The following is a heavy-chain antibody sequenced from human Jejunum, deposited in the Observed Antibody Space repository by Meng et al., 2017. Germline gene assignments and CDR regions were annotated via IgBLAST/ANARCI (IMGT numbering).Heavy chain of an antibody. CDR3: TRDKDGANFDY. J-gene: IGHJ4*02. V-gene: IGHV1-2*06. Sequence: QVHLVQSGAEVKKPGASVKVSCKASGYTLTGHFMHWVRQAPGQGLEWMGRINPVSGATDYAQKFQGRVTMTVDTSITIAFMELSSLTSDDTAVYYCTRDKDGANFDYWGQGSLVTVSS. CDR1: GYTLTGHF. D-gene: IGHD3-10*01. CDR2: INPVSGAT.